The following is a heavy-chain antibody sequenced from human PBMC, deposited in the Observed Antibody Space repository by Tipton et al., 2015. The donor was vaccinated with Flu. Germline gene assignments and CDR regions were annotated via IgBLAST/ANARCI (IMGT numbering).Heavy chain of an antibody. D-gene: IGHD4-11*01. J-gene: IGHJ4*02. Sequence: SLRLSCAASGFTFSDFSMNWVRQAPGKGLEWVSSISGSRSYISYADSVKGRFTISRDNAENSLFLQMDSLMDEDTAVYYCARERGSNYPIDYWGQGTLVTVSS. CDR1: GFTFSDFS. CDR3: ARERGSNYPIDY. CDR2: ISGSRSYI. V-gene: IGHV3-21*01.